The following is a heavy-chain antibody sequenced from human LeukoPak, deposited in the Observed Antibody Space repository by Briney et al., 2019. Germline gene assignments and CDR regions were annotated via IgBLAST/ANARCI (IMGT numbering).Heavy chain of an antibody. CDR2: INPNSGGT. J-gene: IGHJ4*02. CDR3: VRVDRYQLLSFDY. V-gene: IGHV1-2*02. CDR1: GYTFTGYY. D-gene: IGHD2-2*01. Sequence: ASVKVSCKASGYTFTGYYMHRVRQAPGQGLEWMGWINPNSGGTNYAQKFQGRVTMTRDTSISTAYMELSRLRSDDTAVYYCVRVDRYQLLSFDYWGQGTLVTVSS.